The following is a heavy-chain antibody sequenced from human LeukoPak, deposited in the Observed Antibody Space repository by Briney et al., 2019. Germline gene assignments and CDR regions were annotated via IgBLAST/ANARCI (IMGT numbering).Heavy chain of an antibody. Sequence: ASVKVSCKASRYIFTSYYIHWVRQAPGQGLEWMGWINPNGGGTNYAQKFQGRVTMTRDTSISTAYMELSRLRSDDTAVYYCARDPGANYFDYWGQGTLVTVSS. CDR1: RYIFTSYY. D-gene: IGHD7-27*01. V-gene: IGHV1-2*02. CDR3: ARDPGANYFDY. J-gene: IGHJ4*02. CDR2: INPNGGGT.